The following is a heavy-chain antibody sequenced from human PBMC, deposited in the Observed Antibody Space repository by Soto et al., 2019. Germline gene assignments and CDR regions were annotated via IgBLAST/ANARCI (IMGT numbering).Heavy chain of an antibody. CDR1: GGTFSTDA. CDR2: ILPLFGTA. CDR3: AMGHDYGGNSDAFDI. Sequence: QVKLVQSGAEVKKPGSSVKFSCKASGGTFSTDAINWVRQAPEQGPYWMGGILPLFGTANYAQKFQGRVTITADVSTPTAYMELSSLRSEDAAVLYSAMGHDYGGNSDAFDIWCPATRVTVSS. D-gene: IGHD2-21*02. V-gene: IGHV1-69*12. J-gene: IGHJ3*02.